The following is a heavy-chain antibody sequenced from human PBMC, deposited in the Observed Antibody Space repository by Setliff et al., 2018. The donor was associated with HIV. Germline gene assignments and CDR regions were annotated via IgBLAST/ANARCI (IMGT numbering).Heavy chain of an antibody. CDR2: FYYSGSS. CDR1: GDSISRRIYY. V-gene: IGHV4-39*01. J-gene: IGHJ4*02. Sequence: SETLSLTCTVSGDSISRRIYYWGWILQPPGKGLEWIGNFYYSGSSHYNPSLKSRVTISVDTSKNQFSLKLISVSAADTAVYYCAKLLPAADMAREIDSWGQGTLVTVSS. CDR3: AKLLPAADMAREIDS. D-gene: IGHD2-2*01.